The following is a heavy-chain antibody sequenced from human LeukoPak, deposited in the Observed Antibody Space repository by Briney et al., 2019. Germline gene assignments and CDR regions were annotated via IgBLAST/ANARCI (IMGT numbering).Heavy chain of an antibody. V-gene: IGHV1-2*02. J-gene: IGHJ4*02. Sequence: GASVKVSCKASGYTFADYYIHWVRQAPGQGLEWVGWMNPNSGGTNYAQKSQGRVTMTRDTSISTAYMELSRLRSDDTAVYYCARDRSAPSDFDYWGQGTLVTVSS. CDR3: ARDRSAPSDFDY. CDR1: GYTFADYY. CDR2: MNPNSGGT. D-gene: IGHD1-26*01.